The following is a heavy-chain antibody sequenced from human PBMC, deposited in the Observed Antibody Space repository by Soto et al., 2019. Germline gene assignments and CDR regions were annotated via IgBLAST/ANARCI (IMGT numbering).Heavy chain of an antibody. V-gene: IGHV1-18*01. CDR1: GYTFTSYG. CDR2: ISAYNGNT. D-gene: IGHD2-2*01. Sequence: GASVKVSCKASGYTFTSYGISWVRQAPGQGLEWMGWISAYNGNTNYAQKLQGRVTMTTDTSTSTAYMELRSLRSDDTAVYYCARDLWPLIVVVPAASRMDVWGKGTTVTVSS. CDR3: ARDLWPLIVVVPAASRMDV. J-gene: IGHJ6*04.